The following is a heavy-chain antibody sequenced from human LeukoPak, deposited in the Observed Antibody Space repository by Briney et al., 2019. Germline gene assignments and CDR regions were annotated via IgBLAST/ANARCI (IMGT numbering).Heavy chain of an antibody. J-gene: IGHJ5*02. CDR3: AKDRAVAGLMGADAS. V-gene: IGHV3-23*01. CDR2: ISGSGGNT. CDR1: GFTFSSYA. D-gene: IGHD6-19*01. Sequence: PGGSLRLSCAASGFTFSSYAMSWVRQAPGKGLEWVSAISGSGGNTYYADSVKGRFTISRDNSKNTLYLQMNSLRAEDTAVYYCAKDRAVAGLMGADASWGQGTLVTVSS.